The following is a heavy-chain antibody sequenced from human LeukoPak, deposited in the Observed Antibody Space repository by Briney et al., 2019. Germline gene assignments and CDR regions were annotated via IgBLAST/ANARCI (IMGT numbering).Heavy chain of an antibody. Sequence: PSETLSLTCTVSGGSISSGDYYWSWIRQPPGKGLEWIGYIYYSGSTNYNPSLKSRVTISVDTSKNQFSLKLSSVTAADTAVYYCARGRFLEWFLDYWGQGTLVTVSS. CDR3: ARGRFLEWFLDY. CDR2: IYYSGST. D-gene: IGHD3-3*01. CDR1: GGSISSGDYY. J-gene: IGHJ4*02. V-gene: IGHV4-61*08.